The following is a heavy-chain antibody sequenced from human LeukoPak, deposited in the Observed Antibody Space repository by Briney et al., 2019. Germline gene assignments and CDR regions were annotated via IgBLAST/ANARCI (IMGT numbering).Heavy chain of an antibody. D-gene: IGHD6-6*01. CDR1: GGTFSSYA. CDR3: ARDWRPDAFDI. V-gene: IGHV1-69*13. Sequence: ASVKVSCKASGGTFSSYAISWGRQAPGQGLEWVGGIIPIFGTANYAQKFQGTVTITADESTSTAYMELSSLRSEDTAVYYCARDWRPDAFDIWGQGTMVTVSS. J-gene: IGHJ3*02. CDR2: IIPIFGTA.